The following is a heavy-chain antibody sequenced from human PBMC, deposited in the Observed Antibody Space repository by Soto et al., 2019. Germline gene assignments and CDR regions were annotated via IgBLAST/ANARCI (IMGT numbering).Heavy chain of an antibody. CDR3: AREAFCRGGSCYHRNWFDP. V-gene: IGHV1-2*04. J-gene: IGHJ5*02. CDR2: INPNSGGT. D-gene: IGHD2-15*01. Sequence: ASVKVSCKASGYTFTGYYMHWVRQAPGQGLEWMGWINPNSGGTNYAQKFQGWVTMTRDTSISTAYMELSRLRSDDTAVYYCAREAFCRGGSCYHRNWFDPWGQGTLVTVSS. CDR1: GYTFTGYY.